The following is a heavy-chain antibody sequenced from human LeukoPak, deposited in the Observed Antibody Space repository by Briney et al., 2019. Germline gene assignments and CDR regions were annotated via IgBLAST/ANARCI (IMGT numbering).Heavy chain of an antibody. V-gene: IGHV3-30*02. Sequence: GGSLRLSCAASEFTFSSYGMHWVRQAPGKGLEWVSFVQFDGSNKYYADSVKGRFTISRDNSKNTLYLQMNSLRAEDTAVYYCAKDYVEVITMMDYWGQGTLVTVSS. D-gene: IGHD3-22*01. CDR3: AKDYVEVITMMDY. CDR2: VQFDGSNK. J-gene: IGHJ4*02. CDR1: EFTFSSYG.